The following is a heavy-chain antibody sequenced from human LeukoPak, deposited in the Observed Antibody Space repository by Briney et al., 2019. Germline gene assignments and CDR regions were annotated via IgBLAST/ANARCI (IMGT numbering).Heavy chain of an antibody. CDR3: ARDDDGDNPPDY. D-gene: IGHD4-17*01. CDR2: ISSSGRTK. CDR1: GFIFSSYE. V-gene: IGHV3-48*03. Sequence: GGSLRLSCAASGFIFSSYEMNWVRQAPGKGLEWVSYISSSGRTKYYADSVRGRFTISRDNAKNSLYLQMNSLRAEDTAVYYCARDDDGDNPPDYWGQGTLVTVSS. J-gene: IGHJ4*02.